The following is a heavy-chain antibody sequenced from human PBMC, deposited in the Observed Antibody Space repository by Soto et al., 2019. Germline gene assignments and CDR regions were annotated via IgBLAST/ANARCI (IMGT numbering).Heavy chain of an antibody. V-gene: IGHV1-18*01. Sequence: ASVKVSCKASGYTFTSYGISWVRQAPGQGLEWMGRISAYNGNTNYAQKLQGRVTMTTDTSTSTAYMELRSLRSDDTAVYYCARGSPQRNWNDGSPWFDPWGQGTLVTVSS. CDR1: GYTFTSYG. CDR3: ARGSPQRNWNDGSPWFDP. D-gene: IGHD1-1*01. CDR2: ISAYNGNT. J-gene: IGHJ5*02.